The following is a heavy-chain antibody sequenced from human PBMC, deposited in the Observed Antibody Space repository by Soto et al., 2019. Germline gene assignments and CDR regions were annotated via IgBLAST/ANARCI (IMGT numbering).Heavy chain of an antibody. CDR1: GYTFSSYY. V-gene: IGHV1-46*01. J-gene: IGHJ4*02. D-gene: IGHD7-27*01. CDR2: INPSGGST. Sequence: GASVKVSCKASGYTFSSYYMHWVRQAPGQGLEWMGIINPSGGSTSYAQKFQGRVTMTRDTSTSTVYMELSSLRSEDTAVYYCAKENWANPDSWGQGTLVTVSS. CDR3: AKENWANPDS.